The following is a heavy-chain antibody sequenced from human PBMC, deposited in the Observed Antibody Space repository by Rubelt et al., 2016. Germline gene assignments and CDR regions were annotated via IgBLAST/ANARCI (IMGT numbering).Heavy chain of an antibody. Sequence: QVVLQESGPGLVKPSETLSLTCNVSGVPVNGNYWSWIRQPAGKGLEWIGRVSPRGSTDHNPSLKSRVAISVDTSKNQFSLELTSVTVADTAVYYCAKDGVRSSGPHDSWGQGTLVIVSA. V-gene: IGHV4-4*07. CDR1: GVPVNGNY. CDR2: VSPRGST. CDR3: AKDGVRSSGPHDS. D-gene: IGHD6-19*01. J-gene: IGHJ4*02.